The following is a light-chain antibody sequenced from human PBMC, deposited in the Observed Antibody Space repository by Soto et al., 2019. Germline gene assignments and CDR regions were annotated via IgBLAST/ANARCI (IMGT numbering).Light chain of an antibody. CDR3: QSYDSSLSGSV. Sequence: QSVLTQPPSVSGAPGQRVTISCTGSSSNIGAGYDVHWYQQLPGTAPKLLIYDNNDRPSGVPDRFSGSKSGTSASLAITGLQAEDEAHYYCQSYDSSLSGSVFGGGTKLTVL. J-gene: IGLJ3*02. V-gene: IGLV1-40*01. CDR2: DNN. CDR1: SSNIGAGYD.